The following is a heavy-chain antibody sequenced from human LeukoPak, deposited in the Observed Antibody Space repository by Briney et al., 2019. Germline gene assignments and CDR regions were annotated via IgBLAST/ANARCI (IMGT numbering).Heavy chain of an antibody. J-gene: IGHJ4*02. V-gene: IGHV3-23*01. Sequence: GGSPRLSCAPSRFTSRNYAMSCGSQAPGKGLEWVSWISGRRTYYADSVQRRFTISKDNAKTKVYLQMHSLRAEETAIYYCAKGVSSLTFSFDYWARGALVRVSS. CDR2: ISGRRT. CDR1: RFTSRNYA. CDR3: AKGVSSLTFSFDY. D-gene: IGHD6-13*01.